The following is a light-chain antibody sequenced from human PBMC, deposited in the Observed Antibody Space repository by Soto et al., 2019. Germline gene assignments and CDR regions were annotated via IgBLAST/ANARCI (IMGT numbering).Light chain of an antibody. Sequence: EIQLTQSPSTLSASVGDRVTITCRASQSISSWLAWYQQKPGKAPKLLIYDASSLESGVPSRFSGSGSGTEFTLTISSLQPEDFATYYCQQYNSYSGTFGQGTKLEIK. CDR3: QQYNSYSGT. CDR1: QSISSW. V-gene: IGKV1-5*01. J-gene: IGKJ2*01. CDR2: DAS.